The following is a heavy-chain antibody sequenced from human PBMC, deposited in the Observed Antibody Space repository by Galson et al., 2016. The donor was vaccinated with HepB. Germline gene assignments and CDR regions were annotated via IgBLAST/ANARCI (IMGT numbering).Heavy chain of an antibody. CDR1: GFPFSQYA. CDR3: TKEHCSNGVCPDQHPHMDV. CDR2: IKGDSGYT. D-gene: IGHD2-8*01. V-gene: IGHV3-23*01. J-gene: IGHJ6*03. Sequence: SLRLSCAASGFPFSQYAMTWVRQAPGKGLEWVSIIKGDSGYTQFADSVRGRFTTSRDNSRNTLFLQMNSLRAEDTAVYYCTKEHCSNGVCPDQHPHMDVWGKGTTVTVSS.